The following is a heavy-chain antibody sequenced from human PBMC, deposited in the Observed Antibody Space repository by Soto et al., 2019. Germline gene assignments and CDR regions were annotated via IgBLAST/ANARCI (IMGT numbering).Heavy chain of an antibody. Sequence: QVQLVRTGAAVKKPGTSVRISCKTSGYTFSNYDINWVRQAAGQVLEWMGWMNPKSGYTGFARNFQGKVTMTRDTAITTAYMELSSLRSEDTAMSYCARVMGSVDFWGQGTLVTVSS. J-gene: IGHJ4*02. V-gene: IGHV1-8*01. CDR1: GYTFSNYD. CDR3: ARVMGSVDF. D-gene: IGHD1-26*01. CDR2: MNPKSGYT.